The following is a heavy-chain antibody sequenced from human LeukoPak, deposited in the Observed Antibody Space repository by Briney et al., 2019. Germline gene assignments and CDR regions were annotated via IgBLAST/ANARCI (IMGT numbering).Heavy chain of an antibody. CDR2: IRYDGSNK. CDR3: AKDYRQLAYFDY. V-gene: IGHV3-30*02. CDR1: GFTFSSYG. Sequence: GGSLRLSCAASGFTFSSYGMHSVRQAPGKGLEWVAFIRYDGSNKYYADSVKGRFTISRDNSKNKLYLQMNSLRAEDTTVYYCAKDYRQLAYFDYWGQGTLVTVSS. J-gene: IGHJ4*02. D-gene: IGHD6-13*01.